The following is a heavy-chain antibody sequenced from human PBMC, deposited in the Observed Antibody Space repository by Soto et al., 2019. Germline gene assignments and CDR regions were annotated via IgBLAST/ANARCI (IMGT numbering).Heavy chain of an antibody. D-gene: IGHD4-4*01. J-gene: IGHJ5*02. CDR2: IFSNNEK. Sequence: QVTLKESGPVLVKPTETLTLTCTVAGFSLSNARMGVSGIRQPQGKALEWVAHIFSNNEKSYSTSLKSRLTISKDTHKSQVVLTITNMNLVDTATYYCARMVMTTENWFDPWGQGTLVTVSS. CDR1: GFSLSNARMG. V-gene: IGHV2-26*01. CDR3: ARMVMTTENWFDP.